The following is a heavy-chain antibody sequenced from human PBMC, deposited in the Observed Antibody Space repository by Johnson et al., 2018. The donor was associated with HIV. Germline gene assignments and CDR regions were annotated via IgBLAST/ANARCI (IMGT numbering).Heavy chain of an antibody. J-gene: IGHJ3*02. Sequence: VLLVESGGGVVRPGGSLRLSCKASGFTFDDYGMSWVRQAPGKGLEWVSSINWNGGSTGYADSVKGRFTVSRDNAKNSLYLQMNSLRAEDTALYYCARGVLLWFRELSSLNDAFDIWGQGTMVTVSS. CDR1: GFTFDDYG. CDR3: ARGVLLWFRELSSLNDAFDI. CDR2: INWNGGST. D-gene: IGHD3-10*01. V-gene: IGHV3-20*04.